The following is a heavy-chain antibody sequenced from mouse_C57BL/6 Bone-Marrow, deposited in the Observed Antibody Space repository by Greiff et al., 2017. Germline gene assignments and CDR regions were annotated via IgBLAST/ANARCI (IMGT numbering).Heavy chain of an antibody. CDR1: GYTFTSYW. V-gene: IGHV1-64*01. CDR3: ARFCYSWYFDV. J-gene: IGHJ1*03. CDR2: IHPNSGST. Sequence: QVQLQQPGAELVKPGASVKLSCKASGYTFTSYWMHWVKQRPGQGLEWIGMIHPNSGSTNYNEKFKSKATLTVDKSSSTAYMQLSSLTSEGSAVYYGARFCYSWYFDVWGTGTTVTVSS. D-gene: IGHD1-1*01.